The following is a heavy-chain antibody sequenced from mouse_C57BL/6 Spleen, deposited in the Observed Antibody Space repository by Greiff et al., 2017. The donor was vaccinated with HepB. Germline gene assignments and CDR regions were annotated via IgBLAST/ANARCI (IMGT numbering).Heavy chain of an antibody. CDR2: IHPNSGST. CDR3: ASAYGSSYRYFDY. D-gene: IGHD1-1*01. CDR1: GYTFTSYW. V-gene: IGHV1-64*01. J-gene: IGHJ2*01. Sequence: VKLQQPGAELVKPGASVKLSCKASGYTFTSYWMHWVKQRPGQGLEWIGMIHPNSGSTNYNEKFKSKATLTVDKSSSTAYMQLSSLTSEDSAVYYCASAYGSSYRYFDYWGQGTTLTVSS.